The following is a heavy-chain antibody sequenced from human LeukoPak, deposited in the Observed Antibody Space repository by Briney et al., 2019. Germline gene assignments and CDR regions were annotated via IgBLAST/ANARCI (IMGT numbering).Heavy chain of an antibody. J-gene: IGHJ2*01. Sequence: GGSLRLSCAASGFTFSSYSMNWVRQAPGKGLEWVSYITSSSSIIYYGDSVKGRFTVSRDNAENSLYLQMNSLRAEDTALYYCAKDIYYGDYSWYFDLWGRGTLVTVSS. CDR1: GFTFSSYS. CDR2: ITSSSSII. D-gene: IGHD4-17*01. CDR3: AKDIYYGDYSWYFDL. V-gene: IGHV3-48*01.